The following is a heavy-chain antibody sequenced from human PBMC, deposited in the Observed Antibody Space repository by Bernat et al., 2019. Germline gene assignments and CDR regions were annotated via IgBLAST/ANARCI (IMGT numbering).Heavy chain of an antibody. CDR3: ARRNSSCWEDAFDI. CDR1: GFTFSSYA. J-gene: IGHJ3*02. D-gene: IGHD6-19*01. CDR2: ISYDGSNK. Sequence: QVQLVESGGGVVQPGRSLRLSCAASGFTFSSYAMHWVRQAPGKGLEWVAVISYDGSNKYYADSVKGRFTISRDNSKNTLYLQMNSLRAEDTAVYYCARRNSSCWEDAFDIWGQGTMVTVSS. V-gene: IGHV3-30-3*01.